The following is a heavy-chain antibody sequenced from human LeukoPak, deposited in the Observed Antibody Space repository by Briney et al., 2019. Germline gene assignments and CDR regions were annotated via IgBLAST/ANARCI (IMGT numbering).Heavy chain of an antibody. V-gene: IGHV1-2*02. CDR1: VYTFTGYY. J-gene: IGHJ6*02. Sequence: GASVKVSCKASVYTFTGYYMHWVRQAPGQGLEWMGWINPNSGGTNYAQKFQGRVTMTRDTSISTAYMELSRLRSDDTAVYYCASTYYDYVWGSYRFYGMDVWRQGTTVTVSS. CDR2: INPNSGGT. CDR3: ASTYYDYVWGSYRFYGMDV. D-gene: IGHD3-16*02.